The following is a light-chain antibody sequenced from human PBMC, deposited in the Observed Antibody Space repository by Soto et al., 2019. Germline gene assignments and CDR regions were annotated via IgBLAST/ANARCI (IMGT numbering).Light chain of an antibody. Sequence: EIVMTQSPATLSVSPGERATLSCRASQSVSSNLAWYQQKPGQAPRLLIYGASTRATGIPDRFSGSGSGTEFTLTISSLQSEDFAVYSCQQYNNWPSYTFGQGTKLEIK. CDR3: QQYNNWPSYT. V-gene: IGKV3-15*01. CDR2: GAS. J-gene: IGKJ2*01. CDR1: QSVSSN.